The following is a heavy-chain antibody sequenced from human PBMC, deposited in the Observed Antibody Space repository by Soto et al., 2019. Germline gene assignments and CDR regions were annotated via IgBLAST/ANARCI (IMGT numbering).Heavy chain of an antibody. V-gene: IGHV1-18*01. D-gene: IGHD3-22*01. CDR2: ISAYNGNT. J-gene: IGHJ4*02. CDR3: ARDLYYDSSGYYPQG. Sequence: QVPLVQSGAEVKKPGASVKVSCKASGYTFTSYGISWVRQAPGQGLEWMGWISAYNGNTNYAQKLQGRVTMTTDTSTSTAYMELRSLRSDDTAVYYWARDLYYDSSGYYPQGWGQGTLVTVSS. CDR1: GYTFTSYG.